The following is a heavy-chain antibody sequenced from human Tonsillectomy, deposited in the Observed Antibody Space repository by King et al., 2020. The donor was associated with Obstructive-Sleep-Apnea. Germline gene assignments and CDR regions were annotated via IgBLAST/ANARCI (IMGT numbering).Heavy chain of an antibody. V-gene: IGHV4-59*08. CDR1: GGSISSYY. D-gene: IGHD3-10*01. CDR2: VYSSGSA. J-gene: IGHJ6*02. Sequence: VQLQESGPGLVKPSETLSFTCTVSGGSISSYYWSWIRQPPGKGLEWIGYVYSSGSANYHPSLKSRVTISLDTSKNQFSLRLNSVTAADTAVYYCARDSGFGEVLLDVWGQGATVTVFS. CDR3: ARDSGFGEVLLDV.